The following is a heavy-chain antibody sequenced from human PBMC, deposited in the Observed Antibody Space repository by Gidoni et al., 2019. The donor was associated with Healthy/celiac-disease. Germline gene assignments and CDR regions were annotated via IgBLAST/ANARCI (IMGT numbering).Heavy chain of an antibody. CDR3: ARQPFMVRGVYGMDV. Sequence: QVQLQESGPGLVKPSETLSLTCPVSGGSISSYYWSWIRPPPGKGLEWIGYIYYSGSTNYNPSLKSRVTISVDTSKNQFSLKLSSVTAADTAVYYCARQPFMVRGVYGMDVWGQGTTVTVSS. J-gene: IGHJ6*02. CDR2: IYYSGST. CDR1: GGSISSYY. V-gene: IGHV4-59*08. D-gene: IGHD3-10*01.